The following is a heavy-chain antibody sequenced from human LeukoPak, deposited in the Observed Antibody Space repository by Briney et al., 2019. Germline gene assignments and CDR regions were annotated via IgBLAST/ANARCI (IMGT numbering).Heavy chain of an antibody. CDR2: FDPEDGET. CDR1: GYTLTELS. J-gene: IGHJ5*02. D-gene: IGHD3-22*01. Sequence: ASVKVSCKVSGYTLTELSMHWVRQAPGKGLEWMGGFDPEDGETIYAQKFQGSVTMTEDTSTDTAYMELSSLRSEDTAVYYCATGHPYYYDSSGHDRFRFDPWGQGTLVTVSS. V-gene: IGHV1-24*01. CDR3: ATGHPYYYDSSGHDRFRFDP.